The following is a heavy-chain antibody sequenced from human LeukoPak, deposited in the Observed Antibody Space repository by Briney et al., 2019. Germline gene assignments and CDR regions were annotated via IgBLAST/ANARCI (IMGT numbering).Heavy chain of an antibody. D-gene: IGHD2-2*01. CDR2: IYHSGST. V-gene: IGHV4-30-2*01. CDR3: ARGGIIVVVPAGPLDY. J-gene: IGHJ4*02. Sequence: SETLSLTCTVSGGSISSGGYYWSWIRQPPGKGLEWIGYIYHSGSTYYNPSLKSRVTISVDRSKNQFSLKLSSVTAADTAVYYCARGGIIVVVPAGPLDYWGQGTLVTVSS. CDR1: GGSISSGGYY.